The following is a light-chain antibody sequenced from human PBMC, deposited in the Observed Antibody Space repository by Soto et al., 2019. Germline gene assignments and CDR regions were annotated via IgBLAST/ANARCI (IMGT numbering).Light chain of an antibody. V-gene: IGLV2-14*01. CDR2: EVN. CDR3: SAYTVSRTYV. J-gene: IGLJ1*01. Sequence: QSVLTQPASVSASPGQSITISCTGTSSDVGGYKFVSWYQHHPGKAPKLMIYEVNNRPSGVSNRFSGSKSGNTASLTISGLQGEDEADYYCSAYTVSRTYVFGTGTKVTVL. CDR1: SSDVGGYKF.